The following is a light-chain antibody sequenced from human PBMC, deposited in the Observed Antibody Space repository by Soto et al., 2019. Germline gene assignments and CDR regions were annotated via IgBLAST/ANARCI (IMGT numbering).Light chain of an antibody. Sequence: EIVLTQSPGTLSLSPGERATLSCRASQSVSSSFLAWYQQEPGQAPRLLIYGASSRATGIPDRFSGSGSGTDFILTINRLEPEDLAVYFCQQYGSSRFTFGPGTKVDIK. V-gene: IGKV3-20*01. CDR2: GAS. J-gene: IGKJ3*01. CDR1: QSVSSSF. CDR3: QQYGSSRFT.